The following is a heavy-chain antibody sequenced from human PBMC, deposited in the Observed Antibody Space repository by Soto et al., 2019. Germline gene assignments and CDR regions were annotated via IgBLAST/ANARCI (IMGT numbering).Heavy chain of an antibody. J-gene: IGHJ4*02. V-gene: IGHV1-69*01. CDR2: IIPIFGAA. Sequence: QVQVVQSGAEVKQPGSSVKVSCKVSGGTFSTYSISWVRQAPGQGLEWVGGIIPIFGAAKHAQKFHGRVTITADDSTSTVYMELSGLRSEDTAVYFCARDGDRVTARHWGQGTLVTVSS. D-gene: IGHD7-27*01. CDR3: ARDGDRVTARH. CDR1: GGTFSTYS.